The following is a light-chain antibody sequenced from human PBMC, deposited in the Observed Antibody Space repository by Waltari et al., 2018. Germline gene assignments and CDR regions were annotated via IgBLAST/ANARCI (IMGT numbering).Light chain of an antibody. CDR3: QQYYSTPPLT. V-gene: IGKV4-1*01. J-gene: IGKJ4*01. CDR2: WAS. Sequence: DIVMTQSPDSLAVSLGEWATINCKSSQSVLYSSNNQNYLAWYQQKPGQPPRLLIYWASTRESGVPDRFSGSGSETDFTLTISSLQAEDVAVYYCQQYYSTPPLTFGGGTKVEIK. CDR1: QSVLYSSNNQNY.